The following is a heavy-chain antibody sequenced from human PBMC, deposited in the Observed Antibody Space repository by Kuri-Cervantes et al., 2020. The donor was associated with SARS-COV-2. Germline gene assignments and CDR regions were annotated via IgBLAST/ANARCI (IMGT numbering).Heavy chain of an antibody. Sequence: ASVKVSCKASGYTFTSYGISWVRQAPGQGLEWMGWISAYNGNTNYAQKLQGRVTMTTDTSTSTAYMELSSLRSEDTAVYYCARGGYNLPYYYYYGMDVWGQGNTVNVSS. D-gene: IGHD5-24*01. CDR2: ISAYNGNT. J-gene: IGHJ6*02. V-gene: IGHV1-18*01. CDR1: GYTFTSYG. CDR3: ARGGYNLPYYYYYGMDV.